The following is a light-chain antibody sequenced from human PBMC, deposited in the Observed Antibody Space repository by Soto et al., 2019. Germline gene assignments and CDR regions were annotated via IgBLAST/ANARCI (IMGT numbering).Light chain of an antibody. CDR2: GAT. V-gene: IGKV3-15*01. Sequence: DIVMTQSPATLSLSPGERATLSCRASQSVNSNLAWYQQKPGQAPRLLIYGATTRASGVPARFSGSGSGTEFTLTINSLQSEDFAVYYCQQYVTSSPRTFGQGTKVEIK. J-gene: IGKJ1*01. CDR1: QSVNSN. CDR3: QQYVTSSPRT.